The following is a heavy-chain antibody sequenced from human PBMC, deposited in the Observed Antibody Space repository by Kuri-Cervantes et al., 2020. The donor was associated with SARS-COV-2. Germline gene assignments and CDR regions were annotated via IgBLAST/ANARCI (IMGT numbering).Heavy chain of an antibody. CDR2: IRYDGSNK. J-gene: IGHJ3*02. V-gene: IGHV3-30*02. Sequence: GESLKISCAASGFTFSSYGMHWVRQAPGKGLEWVAFIRYDGSNKYYADSVKGRFTISRDNAKNSLYLQMNSLRAEDTAVYYCARERYSPIAFDIWGQGTMVNVSS. D-gene: IGHD5-12*01. CDR3: ARERYSPIAFDI. CDR1: GFTFSSYG.